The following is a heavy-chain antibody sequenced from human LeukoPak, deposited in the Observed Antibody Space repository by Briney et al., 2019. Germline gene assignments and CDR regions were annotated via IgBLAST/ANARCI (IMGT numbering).Heavy chain of an antibody. CDR1: GGTFSSYA. V-gene: IGHV1-69*01. CDR3: ASSSGGSYQWDANWFDP. D-gene: IGHD1-26*01. Sequence: SVKVSCKASGGTFSSYAISWVRQAPGQGLEWMGGIIPIFGTANYAQKFQGRVTITADESTSTAYMELSSLRSADTAVYYCASSSGGSYQWDANWFDPWGQGTLVTVSS. CDR2: IIPIFGTA. J-gene: IGHJ5*02.